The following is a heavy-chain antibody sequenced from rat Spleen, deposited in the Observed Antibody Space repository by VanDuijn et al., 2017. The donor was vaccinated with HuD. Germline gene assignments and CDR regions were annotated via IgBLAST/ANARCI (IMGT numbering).Heavy chain of an antibody. D-gene: IGHD1-2*01. J-gene: IGHJ4*01. CDR1: GYSITSSYR. V-gene: IGHV3-3*01. Sequence: EVQLQESGPGLVKPSQSLSLTCSVTGYSITSSYRWNWIRKFPGNKLEWLGYINNAGSTNYNPSLKSRISITRETSKNQFFLQLNSVTIEDTATYYCARYYSSYLGVMDAWGQGASVTVSS. CDR2: INNAGST. CDR3: ARYYSSYLGVMDA.